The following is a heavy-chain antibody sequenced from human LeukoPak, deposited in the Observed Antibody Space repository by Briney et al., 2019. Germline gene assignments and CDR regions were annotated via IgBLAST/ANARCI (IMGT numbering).Heavy chain of an antibody. J-gene: IGHJ6*02. Sequence: SETLSLTCTVSGGSISSYYWYWIRQPAGKGLEWIGRIYSSGSTDYNPSLKSRVTMSVDTSKNHISLQLSSVTAADTAIYYCARDSRASPYHGVDVWGPGTTVTVSS. CDR2: IYSSGST. CDR1: GGSISSYY. CDR3: ARDSRASPYHGVDV. V-gene: IGHV4-4*07.